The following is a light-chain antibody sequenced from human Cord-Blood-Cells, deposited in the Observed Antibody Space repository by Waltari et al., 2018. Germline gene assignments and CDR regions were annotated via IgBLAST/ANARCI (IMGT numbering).Light chain of an antibody. V-gene: IGKV4-1*01. Sequence: TVMTQIPDSLAVSLGERATINSKSSQSVLYSSNNKNYLTWYQQKPGQPPKLLIYWASTRESGVPDRFSGSGSGTDFTLTISSLQAEDVAVYYCQQYYSTPYTFGQGTKLEIK. J-gene: IGKJ2*01. CDR3: QQYYSTPYT. CDR1: QSVLYSSNNKNY. CDR2: WAS.